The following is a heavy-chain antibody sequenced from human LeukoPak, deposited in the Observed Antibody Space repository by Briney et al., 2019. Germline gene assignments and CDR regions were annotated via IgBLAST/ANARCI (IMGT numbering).Heavy chain of an antibody. CDR1: GFTFDDYA. Sequence: GGSLRLSCAASGFTFDDYAMHWVRQAPGKGLEWVSGISWNSGSIGYADSVKGRFTISRDNAKSSLYLQMNSLRAEDTALYYCAKDITYGIAAPDYWGQGTLVTVSS. V-gene: IGHV3-9*01. D-gene: IGHD6-13*01. J-gene: IGHJ4*02. CDR2: ISWNSGSI. CDR3: AKDITYGIAAPDY.